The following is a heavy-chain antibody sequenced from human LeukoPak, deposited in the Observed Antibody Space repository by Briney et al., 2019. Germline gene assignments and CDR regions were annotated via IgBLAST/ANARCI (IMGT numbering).Heavy chain of an antibody. J-gene: IGHJ6*02. D-gene: IGHD5-24*01. CDR1: GFTFGDYS. CDR2: IAGKTHPGTT. CDR3: SRDSYGYQPEFGFAV. V-gene: IGHV3-49*03. Sequence: PGGSLRLSCIAAGFTFGDYSISWFRQAPGKGLQWVGFIAGKTHPGTTEYAASVKGRFSISRDDSKSVAYLEMNSLNTEDTAVYFCSRDSYGYQPEFGFAVWGPGTTVTVSS.